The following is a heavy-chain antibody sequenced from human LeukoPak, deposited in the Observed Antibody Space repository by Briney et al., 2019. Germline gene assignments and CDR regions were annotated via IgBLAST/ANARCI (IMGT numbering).Heavy chain of an antibody. Sequence: GGSLRLSCAASGFTLSSYWMHWVRQAPGEGLVWVSRIDPDGSTTNYADSVKGRFAASRDNAKNTLYLQMNSLRAEDTALHYCTRVQAGRAGLMDVWGRGATVTVSS. CDR2: IDPDGSTT. D-gene: IGHD6-13*01. CDR1: GFTLSSYW. J-gene: IGHJ6*02. V-gene: IGHV3-74*01. CDR3: TRVQAGRAGLMDV.